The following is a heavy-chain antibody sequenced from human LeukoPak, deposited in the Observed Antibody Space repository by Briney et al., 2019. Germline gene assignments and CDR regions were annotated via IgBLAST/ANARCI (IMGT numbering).Heavy chain of an antibody. CDR3: ARGLSSREWELLNY. D-gene: IGHD1-26*01. CDR1: GYTFTSYG. V-gene: IGHV1-18*01. Sequence: ASVTVSCKASGYTFTSYGSSWVRQAPGQGLEWMGWISAYNGNTNYAQTLQGRVTMTTDTSTSTAYMELRSLRSDDTAVYYCARGLSSREWELLNYWGQGTLVTVSS. CDR2: ISAYNGNT. J-gene: IGHJ4*02.